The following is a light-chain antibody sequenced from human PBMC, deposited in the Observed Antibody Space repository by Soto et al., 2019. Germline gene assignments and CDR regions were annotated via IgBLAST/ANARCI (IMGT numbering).Light chain of an antibody. V-gene: IGKV3-11*01. CDR1: QSARHY. J-gene: IGKJ5*01. CDR3: QQRSDWPIT. CDR2: DTS. Sequence: EIVLTQSPATLSLSPGESATLSCRASQSARHYLAWYQQKPGQAPRLLIYDTSNRATGIPARFSGSGSGTDFTLTISSLEPEDFAVYYCQQRSDWPITFGQGTRLEIK.